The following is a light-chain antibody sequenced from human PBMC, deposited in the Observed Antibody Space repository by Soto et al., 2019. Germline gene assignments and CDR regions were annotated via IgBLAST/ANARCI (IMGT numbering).Light chain of an antibody. CDR1: SSNIGAGYD. CDR3: QSYDTSLSGSKV. CDR2: GNS. V-gene: IGLV1-40*01. J-gene: IGLJ1*01. Sequence: QSVLTQPPSVSGAPGQRVTISCTGSSSNIGAGYDVHWYQQLPGTAPKLLIYGNSNRPSGVPDRFSGSKSGTSASLAITGLQAEDEAAHYCQSYDTSLSGSKVFGTGTKLTVL.